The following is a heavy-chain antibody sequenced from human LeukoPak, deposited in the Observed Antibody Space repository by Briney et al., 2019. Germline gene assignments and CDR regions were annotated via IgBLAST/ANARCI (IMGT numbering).Heavy chain of an antibody. Sequence: GGSLRLSCAASGFTFSSYSMNWVRQAPGKGLEWVSSISSTSSYIYYADSVKGRFTISRDNAKNSLFLQMNSLRAEDTAVYYCARDGLWFGELSDTYGMDVWGQGTTVTVSS. V-gene: IGHV3-21*01. D-gene: IGHD3-10*01. CDR1: GFTFSSYS. CDR2: ISSTSSYI. CDR3: ARDGLWFGELSDTYGMDV. J-gene: IGHJ6*02.